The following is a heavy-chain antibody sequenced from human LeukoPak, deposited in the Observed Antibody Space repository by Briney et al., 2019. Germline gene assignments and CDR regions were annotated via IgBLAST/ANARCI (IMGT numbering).Heavy chain of an antibody. CDR3: ARADLD. CDR2: INPDRSEK. J-gene: IGHJ4*02. CDR1: GFTFSSYW. Sequence: GGSLRLSCAASGFTFSSYWMSWVRQAPGKGLEWVANINPDRSEKYYMDSVKGRFTISRDNAKYSLSLQMNNLRATDTALYYCARADLDWGQGTLVTVSS. V-gene: IGHV3-7*01.